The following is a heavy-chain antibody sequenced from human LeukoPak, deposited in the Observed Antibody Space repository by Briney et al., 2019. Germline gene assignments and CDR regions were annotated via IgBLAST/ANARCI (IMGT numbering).Heavy chain of an antibody. CDR2: INPSCGST. CDR3: AREMKSTDIVATIDRGFDY. Sequence: VASVKVSCKASGYTFTSYYMHWVRQAPGQGLEWMGIINPSCGSTSYAQKFQGRVTMTKDTSTSTVYMEQSRLKTEESAVYYCAREMKSTDIVATIDRGFDYWGQGTLVTVSS. D-gene: IGHD5-12*01. V-gene: IGHV1-46*01. J-gene: IGHJ4*02. CDR1: GYTFTSYY.